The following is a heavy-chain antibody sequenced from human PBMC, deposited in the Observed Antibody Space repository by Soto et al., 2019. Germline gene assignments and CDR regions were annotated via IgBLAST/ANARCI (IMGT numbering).Heavy chain of an antibody. J-gene: IGHJ5*02. CDR2: FDPEDGET. D-gene: IGHD1-1*01. CDR1: GYTLTELS. CDR3: ATGWKRLETTEGNWFDP. V-gene: IGHV1-24*01. Sequence: ASVKVSCKVSGYTLTELSMHWVRQAPGKGLEWMGGFDPEDGETIYAQKFQGRVTMTEDTSTDTAYMELSSLRSEDTAVYYCATGWKRLETTEGNWFDPWGQGTLVTVSS.